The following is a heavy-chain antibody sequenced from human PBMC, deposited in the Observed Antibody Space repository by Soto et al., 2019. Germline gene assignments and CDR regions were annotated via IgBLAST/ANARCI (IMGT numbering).Heavy chain of an antibody. CDR1: GFTFSSYA. D-gene: IGHD2-2*02. CDR2: ITASGGST. V-gene: IGHV3-23*01. J-gene: IGHJ4*02. Sequence: GGSLRLSCAASGFTFSSYAMSWVRQAPGKGLEWVSEITASGGSTSYADSVKGRFTISRDNSKNTLYLQMNSLRAEDTAVYYCAHTQGIVLVPAAIWYWGQGALVTVSS. CDR3: AHTQGIVLVPAAIWY.